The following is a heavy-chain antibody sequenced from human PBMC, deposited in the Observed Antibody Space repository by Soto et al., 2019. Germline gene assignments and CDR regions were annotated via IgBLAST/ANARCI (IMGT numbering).Heavy chain of an antibody. CDR2: FDPEDGET. Sequence: ASVQVSCKVSGYTLTELSMHWVRQAPGKGLEWMGGFDPEDGETIYAQKFQGRVTMTEDTSTDTAYMELSSLRSEDTAVYYCATDLSYYYDSSGYYTFDYWGQGTLVTVSS. CDR1: GYTLTELS. D-gene: IGHD3-22*01. CDR3: ATDLSYYYDSSGYYTFDY. V-gene: IGHV1-24*01. J-gene: IGHJ4*02.